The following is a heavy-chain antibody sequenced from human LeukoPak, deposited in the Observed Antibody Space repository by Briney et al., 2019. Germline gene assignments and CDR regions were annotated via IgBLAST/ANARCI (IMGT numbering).Heavy chain of an antibody. CDR2: INPNSGGT. D-gene: IGHD3-9*01. CDR3: AREAPMTGGNTNFDY. V-gene: IGHV1-2*02. CDR1: GYTFTGYY. Sequence: ASVKVSCKASGYTFTGYYMHWVRQAPGQGLEWMGWINPNSGGTNYAQKFQGRVTMTRDTSISTAYIELSRLRSDDTAVYYCAREAPMTGGNTNFDYWGQGTLVTVSS. J-gene: IGHJ4*02.